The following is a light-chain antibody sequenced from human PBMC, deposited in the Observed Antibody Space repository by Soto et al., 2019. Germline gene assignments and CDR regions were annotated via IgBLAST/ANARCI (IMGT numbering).Light chain of an antibody. CDR2: WAS. Sequence: DIVMTQSPESLAVSLGERATINCKSSQSVLSSSNNKNYFAWYQQKPGQPPKLLIYWASTRESGVPDRFSGSGSGPDFTLTISGLQAEDVAFYYCQQHYTAPFTFGSGTQVDIK. CDR3: QQHYTAPFT. J-gene: IGKJ3*01. V-gene: IGKV4-1*01. CDR1: QSVLSSSNNKNY.